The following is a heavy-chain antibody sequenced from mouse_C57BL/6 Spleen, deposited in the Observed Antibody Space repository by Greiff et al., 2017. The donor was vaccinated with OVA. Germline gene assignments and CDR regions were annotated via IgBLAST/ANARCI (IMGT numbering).Heavy chain of an antibody. CDR1: GFSLSTSGMG. CDR3: ARRAGSSSYYAMDY. CDR2: IYWDDDK. Sequence: QVTLKESGPGILQSSQTLSLTCSFSGFSLSTSGMGVSWIRQPSGKGLEWLAHIYWDDDKRSNPSLKSRLTISNDTSRNQVFLKITSRDTADTATYYYARRAGSSSYYAMDYWGQGTSVTVSS. D-gene: IGHD1-1*01. V-gene: IGHV8-12*01. J-gene: IGHJ4*01.